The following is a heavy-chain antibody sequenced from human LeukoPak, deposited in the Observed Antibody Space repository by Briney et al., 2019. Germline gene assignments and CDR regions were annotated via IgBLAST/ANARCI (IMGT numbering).Heavy chain of an antibody. V-gene: IGHV3-74*01. D-gene: IGHD1-7*01. J-gene: IGHJ5*02. Sequence: GGSLRLSCAASGFTFSSYAMSWVRQAPGKGLVWVSRINSDGSSTSYADSVKGRFTISRDNAKNTLYLQMNSLRAEDTAVYYCARDTEYNWNYGRFDPWGQGTLVTVSS. CDR3: ARDTEYNWNYGRFDP. CDR2: INSDGSST. CDR1: GFTFSSYA.